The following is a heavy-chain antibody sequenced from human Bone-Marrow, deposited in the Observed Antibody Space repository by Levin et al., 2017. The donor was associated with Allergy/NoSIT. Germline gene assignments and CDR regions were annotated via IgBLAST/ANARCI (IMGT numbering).Heavy chain of an antibody. CDR1: GYTFIGYY. D-gene: IGHD6-6*01. CDR3: PRGVGRTGLQARFFCWFDA. CDR2: INPDNGGT. J-gene: IGHJ5*02. Sequence: ASVKVSCKASGYTFIGYYMHWVRQAPGQGLEWMGWINPDNGGTHYAEKFQGRVTMTRDTSINTVFLDLDRLTSDDTAVYFFPRGVGRTGLQARFFCWFDAWGQGALVTVSS. V-gene: IGHV1-2*02.